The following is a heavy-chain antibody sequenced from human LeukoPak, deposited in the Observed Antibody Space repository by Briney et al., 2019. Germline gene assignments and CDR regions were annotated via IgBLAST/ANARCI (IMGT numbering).Heavy chain of an antibody. CDR1: GYTFTSYG. V-gene: IGHV1-18*01. Sequence: ASVKVSCKASGYTFTSYGISWVRQAPGQGLEWMGWISAYNGNTNYAQKLQGRVTMTTDTSTSTAYMELSSLRSEDTAVYYCARAHPPHTGYYYYMDVWGKGTTVTVSS. CDR3: ARAHPPHTGYYYYMDV. CDR2: ISAYNGNT. D-gene: IGHD2-8*02. J-gene: IGHJ6*03.